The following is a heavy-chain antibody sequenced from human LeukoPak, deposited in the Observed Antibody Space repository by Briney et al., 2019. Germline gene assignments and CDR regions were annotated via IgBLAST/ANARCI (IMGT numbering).Heavy chain of an antibody. D-gene: IGHD3-22*01. CDR3: ARMSSGYYDDY. CDR1: GFTFTTFG. CDR2: ISRSATTI. J-gene: IGHJ4*02. Sequence: GGSLRLSCVASGFTFTTFGMNWVRQAPGKGLEWVSYISRSATTIYYADSVKRRFTISRDDAKSSLYLQMNSLRAEDTALYYCARMSSGYYDDYWGQGTLVTVSS. V-gene: IGHV3-48*01.